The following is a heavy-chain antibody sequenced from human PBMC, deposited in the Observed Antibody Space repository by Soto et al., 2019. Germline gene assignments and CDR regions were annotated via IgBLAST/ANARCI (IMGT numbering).Heavy chain of an antibody. D-gene: IGHD3-16*01. CDR3: ARDLRGGYFDY. V-gene: IGHV3-23*01. CDR1: GFTFSNYP. Sequence: PGGSLRLSCAASGFTFSNYPMSWVRQAPGKGLEWVSGISGSGETPYYADSVKGRFTISRDNYKNMLYLQMNSLRAEDTAVYYCARDLRGGYFDYWGQGTLVTVSS. CDR2: ISGSGETP. J-gene: IGHJ4*02.